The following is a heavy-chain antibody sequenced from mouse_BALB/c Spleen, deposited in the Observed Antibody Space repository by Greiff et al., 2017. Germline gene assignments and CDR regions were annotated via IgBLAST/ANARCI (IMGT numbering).Heavy chain of an antibody. V-gene: IGHV5-6-5*01. D-gene: IGHD2-3*01. CDR2: ISSGGST. CDR1: GFTFSSYA. J-gene: IGHJ3*01. CDR3: ARGYDGYFTWFAY. Sequence: EVKLMESGGGLVKPGGSLKLSCAASGFTFSSYAMSWVRQTPEKRLEWVASISSGGSTYYPDSVKGRFTISRDNARNILYLQMSSLRSEDTAMYYCARGYDGYFTWFAYWGQGTLVTVSA.